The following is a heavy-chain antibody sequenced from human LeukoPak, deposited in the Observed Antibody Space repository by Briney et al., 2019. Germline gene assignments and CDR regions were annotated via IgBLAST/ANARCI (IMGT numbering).Heavy chain of an antibody. V-gene: IGHV3-64*01. J-gene: IGHJ5*02. D-gene: IGHD1-26*01. CDR1: GFTFSSYA. Sequence: GGSLRLSCAASGFTFSSYAMHWVRQAPGKGLEYVSAISSNGGSTYYANSVKGRFTISRDNSKNTLYLQMGSLRAEDMAVYYCARVMIVGAATYWFDPWGQGTLVTVSS. CDR3: ARVMIVGAATYWFDP. CDR2: ISSNGGST.